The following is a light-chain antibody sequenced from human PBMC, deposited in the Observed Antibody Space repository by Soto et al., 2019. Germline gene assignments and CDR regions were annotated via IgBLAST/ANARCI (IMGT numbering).Light chain of an antibody. Sequence: DIQMTQSPSTLAASLGDGVTIACRASQSISSYLNWYQQKPGKAPKLLIYAASSLQSGVPSRFSGSGSGTDFTLTISSLQPEDFATYYCQQSYSTPWTFGQGTKVDIK. V-gene: IGKV1-39*01. CDR1: QSISSY. J-gene: IGKJ1*01. CDR3: QQSYSTPWT. CDR2: AAS.